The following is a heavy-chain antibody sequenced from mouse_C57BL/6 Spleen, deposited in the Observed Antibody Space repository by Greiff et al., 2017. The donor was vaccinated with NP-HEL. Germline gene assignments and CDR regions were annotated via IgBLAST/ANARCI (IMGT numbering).Heavy chain of an antibody. CDR2: IHPNSGST. D-gene: IGHD2-4*01. J-gene: IGHJ1*03. CDR3: APYDYEYFDV. CDR1: GYTFTSYW. V-gene: IGHV1-64*01. Sequence: QVHVKQSGAELVKPGASVKLSCKASGYTFTSYWMHWVKQRPGQGLEWIGMIHPNSGSTNYNEKFKSKATLTVDKSSSTAYMQLSSLTSEDSAVYYCAPYDYEYFDVWGTGTTVTVSS.